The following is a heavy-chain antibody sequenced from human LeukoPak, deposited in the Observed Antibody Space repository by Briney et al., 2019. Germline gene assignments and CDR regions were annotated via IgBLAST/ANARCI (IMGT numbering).Heavy chain of an antibody. D-gene: IGHD3-22*01. J-gene: IGHJ4*02. V-gene: IGHV1-46*01. CDR3: ARNYYDTAGHFGY. CDR1: GYTFSSYY. Sequence: ASVKISCTSSGYTFSSYYFHWVRQAPGQGLEWMGLINPSGGATSFAQKFRGRVTMTRDMSTGTVFMELSSLRSDDTAVYFCARNYYDTAGHFGYWGQGTLVTVSS. CDR2: INPSGGAT.